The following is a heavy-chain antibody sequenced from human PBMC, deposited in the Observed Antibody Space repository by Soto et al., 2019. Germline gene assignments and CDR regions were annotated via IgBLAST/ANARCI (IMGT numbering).Heavy chain of an antibody. V-gene: IGHV3-23*01. CDR1: GFTFSSYA. D-gene: IGHD5-12*01. CDR2: ISGSGGST. J-gene: IGHJ4*02. CDR3: AKETQDRYSGYDYFSGCDY. Sequence: PGGSLRLSCAASGFTFSSYAMSWVRQAPGKGLEWVSAISGSGGSTYYADSVKGRFTISRDNSKNTLYLQMNSLRAEDTAVYYCAKETQDRYSGYDYFSGCDYWGQGTLVTVS.